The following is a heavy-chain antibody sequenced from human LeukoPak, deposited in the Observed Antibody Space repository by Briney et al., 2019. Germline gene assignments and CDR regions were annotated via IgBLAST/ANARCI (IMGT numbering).Heavy chain of an antibody. CDR3: ASHGYNWNDPDY. J-gene: IGHJ4*02. D-gene: IGHD1-20*01. CDR2: ISLTGLT. Sequence: SETLSLTCGVSGGSISNTNWWSWVRQPPGQGLEWIGEISLTGLTHYNPSLKSRVTISVDTSKNQFSLKLSSVTAADTAVYYCASHGYNWNDPDYWGQGTLVTVSS. CDR1: GGSISNTNW. V-gene: IGHV4-4*02.